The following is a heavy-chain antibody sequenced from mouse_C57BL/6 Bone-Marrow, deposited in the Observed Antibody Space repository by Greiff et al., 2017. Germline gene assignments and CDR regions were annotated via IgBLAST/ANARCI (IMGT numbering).Heavy chain of an antibody. Sequence: QVQLQQSGAELVRPGASVTLSCKASGYTFTDYEMHWVQQTPVHGLEWIGAIDPEAGGTAYKQKFKGKAILTADKSSCTAYMELRSLTSEDSAVYYCKVWYAIDYWGQGTSVTVSS. CDR3: KVWYAIDY. V-gene: IGHV1-15*01. CDR1: GYTFTDYE. D-gene: IGHD2-10*02. J-gene: IGHJ4*01. CDR2: IDPEAGGT.